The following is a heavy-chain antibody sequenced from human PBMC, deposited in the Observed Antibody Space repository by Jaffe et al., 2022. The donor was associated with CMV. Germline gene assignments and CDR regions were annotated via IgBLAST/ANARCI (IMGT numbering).Heavy chain of an antibody. CDR1: GYSFTSYW. V-gene: IGHV5-51*01. CDR2: IYPGDSDT. D-gene: IGHD3-3*01. Sequence: EVQLVQSGAEVKKPGESLKISCKGSGYSFTSYWIGWVRQMPGKGLEWMGIIYPGDSDTRYSPSFQGQVTISADKSISTAYLQWSSLKASDTAMYYCARHLSFAIFGVVTPPRGADYYYMDVWGKGTTVTVSS. CDR3: ARHLSFAIFGVVTPPRGADYYYMDV. J-gene: IGHJ6*03.